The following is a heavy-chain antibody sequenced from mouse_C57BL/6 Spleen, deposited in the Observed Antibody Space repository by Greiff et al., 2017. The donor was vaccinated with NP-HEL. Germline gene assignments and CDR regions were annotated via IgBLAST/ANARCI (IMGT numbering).Heavy chain of an antibody. Sequence: EVKLVESGGDLVKPGGSLKLSCAASGFTFSSYGMSWVRQTPDKRLEWVATISSGGSYTYYPDSVKGRFTISRDNAKNTLYLQMSSLKSEDTAMYYCARQDGYPYYFDYWGQGTTLTVSS. CDR3: ARQDGYPYYFDY. CDR2: ISSGGSYT. CDR1: GFTFSSYG. V-gene: IGHV5-6*02. D-gene: IGHD2-3*01. J-gene: IGHJ2*01.